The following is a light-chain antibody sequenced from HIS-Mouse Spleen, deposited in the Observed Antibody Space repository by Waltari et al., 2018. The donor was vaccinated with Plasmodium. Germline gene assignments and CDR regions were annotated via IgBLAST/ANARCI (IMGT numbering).Light chain of an antibody. Sequence: QSVLTQPPSASGTPGQRVTISCSGSSSNIGSNYVYWYQQLPGTAPNHVIHRNTPRPSGVPDRSSGSKSGTSASLAISGLRSEDEADYYCAAWDDSLSGRVFGGGTKLTVL. CDR1: SSNIGSNY. J-gene: IGLJ3*02. V-gene: IGLV1-47*01. CDR3: AAWDDSLSGRV. CDR2: RNT.